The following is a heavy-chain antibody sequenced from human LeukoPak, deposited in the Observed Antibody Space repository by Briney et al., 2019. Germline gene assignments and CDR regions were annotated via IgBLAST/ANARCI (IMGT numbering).Heavy chain of an antibody. CDR2: IYSGGST. J-gene: IGHJ4*02. D-gene: IGHD6-19*01. CDR1: GFTFSSYG. CDR3: ARGVAGNIRDYFDY. Sequence: PGGSLRLSCAASGFTFSSYGMSWVRQAPGKGLEWVSVIYSGGSTYYADSVKGRFTISRDNSKNTLYLQMNSLRAEDTAVYYCARGVAGNIRDYFDYWGQGTLVTVSS. V-gene: IGHV3-53*01.